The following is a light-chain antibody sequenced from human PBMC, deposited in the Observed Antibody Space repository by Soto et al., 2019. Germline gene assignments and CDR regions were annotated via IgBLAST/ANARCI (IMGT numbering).Light chain of an antibody. V-gene: IGKV3-20*01. CDR1: ESVSDNY. CDR2: GAC. Sequence: EIVLAQSPGTLSLSPGERATLSCRASESVSDNYLAWYQQRSGQAPRLVIYGACSRASAVPDRFSGSGSGADFTLTISRLEPEDFAVSYCQQYGSSPLTFGGGTNVEIK. CDR3: QQYGSSPLT. J-gene: IGKJ4*01.